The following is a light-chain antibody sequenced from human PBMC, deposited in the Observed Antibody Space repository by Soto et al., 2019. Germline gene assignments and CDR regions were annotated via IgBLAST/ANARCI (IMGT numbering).Light chain of an antibody. J-gene: IGLJ3*02. CDR1: SSNIGNNY. Sequence: QSVLPQPPSVSAAPGQKVTISCSGSSSNIGNNYVSWYQQLPGTAPTLLIYENNKRPSGIPDRFSGSKSGTSATLGITGLQTGDEADYYCGTWDSSLSSWVFGGGTKLTVL. V-gene: IGLV1-51*02. CDR2: ENN. CDR3: GTWDSSLSSWV.